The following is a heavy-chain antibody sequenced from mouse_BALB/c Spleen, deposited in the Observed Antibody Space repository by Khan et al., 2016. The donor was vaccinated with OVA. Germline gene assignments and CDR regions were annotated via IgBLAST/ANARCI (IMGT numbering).Heavy chain of an antibody. J-gene: IGHJ3*01. Sequence: QFQLQQSGPGLVRPSQTLSITCTVSGFSLTTYGVHWVRQSPGKGLEWLGVIRSAGKTDYNAAFISRLSITKDNSKSQVFFKMNSLQADDTAMYYCARNSYMYDFTYWGQGTLVTVSA. CDR2: IRSAGKT. D-gene: IGHD2-14*01. CDR3: ARNSYMYDFTY. V-gene: IGHV2-2*01. CDR1: GFSLTTYG.